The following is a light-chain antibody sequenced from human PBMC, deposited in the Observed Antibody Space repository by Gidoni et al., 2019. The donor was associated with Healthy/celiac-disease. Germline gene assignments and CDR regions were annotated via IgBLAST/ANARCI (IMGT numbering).Light chain of an antibody. CDR3: QPRSNWPLT. V-gene: IGKV3-11*01. J-gene: IGKJ4*01. CDR1: QSVSSY. Sequence: EIVLTQSPATLSLSPGERATLSCRASQSVSSYLAWYQQKPGQAPRLLIYDASNRATGIPAMFSGSGSGTDFTLTISRLEPEDFAVYYCQPRSNWPLTFGGGTKVEIK. CDR2: DAS.